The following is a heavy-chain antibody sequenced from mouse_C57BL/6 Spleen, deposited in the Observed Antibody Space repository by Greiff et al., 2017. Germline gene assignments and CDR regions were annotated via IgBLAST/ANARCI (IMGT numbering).Heavy chain of an antibody. CDR1: GYTFTSYT. CDR2: INPSSGYT. D-gene: IGHD2-1*01. CDR3: AREGTMVTTGAWFAY. J-gene: IGHJ3*01. V-gene: IGHV1-4*01. Sequence: QVQLKESGAELARPGASVKMSCKASGYTFTSYTMHWVKQRPGQGLEWIGYINPSSGYTKYNQKFKDKATLTADKSSSTAYMQLSSLTSKDTAVYYCAREGTMVTTGAWFAYWGQGTLVTVSA.